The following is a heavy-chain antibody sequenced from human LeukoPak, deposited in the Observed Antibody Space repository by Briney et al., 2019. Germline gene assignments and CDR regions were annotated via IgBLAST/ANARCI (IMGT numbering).Heavy chain of an antibody. V-gene: IGHV3-74*01. CDR1: GFTFSSYW. D-gene: IGHD3-22*01. Sequence: PGGSLRLSCAASGFTFSSYWMHWVRQAPGKGLVWVSRINSDGSSTSYADSVKGRFTISRDNSKNTLYVQMNSLRAEDTAVYYCAKQGRYYYDSSGYYAFDYWGQGTLVTVSS. CDR3: AKQGRYYYDSSGYYAFDY. J-gene: IGHJ4*02. CDR2: INSDGSST.